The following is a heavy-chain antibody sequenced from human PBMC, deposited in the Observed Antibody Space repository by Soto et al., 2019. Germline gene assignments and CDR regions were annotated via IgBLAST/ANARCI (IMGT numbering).Heavy chain of an antibody. V-gene: IGHV1-69*13. CDR1: GGTFSSYA. D-gene: IGHD5-12*01. Sequence: ASVKVSCKASGGTFSSYAISWVRQAPGQGLEWMGGIIPIFGTANYAQKFQGRVTITADESTSTAHMELSSLRSEDTAVYYCARGRDRMATITPFDYWGQGTLVTVSS. CDR3: ARGRDRMATITPFDY. CDR2: IIPIFGTA. J-gene: IGHJ4*02.